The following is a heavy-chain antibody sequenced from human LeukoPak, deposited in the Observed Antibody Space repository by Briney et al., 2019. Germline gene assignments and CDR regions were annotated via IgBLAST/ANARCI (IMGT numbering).Heavy chain of an antibody. CDR1: GFTFSHYY. Sequence: GGSLSLSCAASGFTFSHYYMTWVCQAPGEGVEWVSSISGSSGYIFYADSVKGRFTISRDNAKNSLYLQMNSLSAEDTAVYYCGRDLPTVTSIDYWGKGTLITVSS. CDR3: GRDLPTVTSIDY. V-gene: IGHV3-21*06. J-gene: IGHJ4*02. CDR2: ISGSSGYI. D-gene: IGHD4-17*01.